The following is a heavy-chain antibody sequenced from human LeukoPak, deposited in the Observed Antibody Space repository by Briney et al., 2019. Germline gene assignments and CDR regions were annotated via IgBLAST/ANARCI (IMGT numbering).Heavy chain of an antibody. CDR1: GFTVSSNY. J-gene: IGHJ3*02. Sequence: GGSLRLSCAASGFTVSSNYMSWVRQAPGKGLEWGSVIYSGGSTYYADSVKGRFTISRDNSKNTLYLQMNSLRAEDTAVYDCASPSPDDAFDIWGQGTMVTVSS. V-gene: IGHV3-53*01. CDR3: ASPSPDDAFDI. CDR2: IYSGGST.